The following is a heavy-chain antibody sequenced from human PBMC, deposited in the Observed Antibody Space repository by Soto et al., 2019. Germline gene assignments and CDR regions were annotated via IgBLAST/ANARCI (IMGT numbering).Heavy chain of an antibody. D-gene: IGHD6-13*01. CDR1: GGSISRSTYY. J-gene: IGHJ4*02. CDR3: ARGSPAVDF. CDR2: IFHSGNT. V-gene: IGHV4-39*01. Sequence: QLQLRESGPGLVKPSETLSLTCTVSGGSISRSTYYWGWIRQPPGKGLEWMGSIFHSGNTYYNPSLRIRYTFTVDTSETHFCLRLSSVTAADTAVYYWARGSPAVDFWGQGILVTVSS.